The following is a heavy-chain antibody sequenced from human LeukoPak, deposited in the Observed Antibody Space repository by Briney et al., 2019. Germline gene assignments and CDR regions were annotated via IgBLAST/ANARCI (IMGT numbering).Heavy chain of an antibody. Sequence: SQTLSLTCAISGDSVSSNSAAWNWIRQSPSRGLEWLGRTYYRSKWYNDYAVSVKSRITINPDTSKNQFSLQLNSVTPEDTAVYYCARAPNVGDLWFGELWLFRYYFDYWGQGTLVTVSS. CDR2: TYYRSKWYN. CDR1: GDSVSSNSAA. V-gene: IGHV6-1*01. J-gene: IGHJ4*02. D-gene: IGHD3-10*01. CDR3: ARAPNVGDLWFGELWLFRYYFDY.